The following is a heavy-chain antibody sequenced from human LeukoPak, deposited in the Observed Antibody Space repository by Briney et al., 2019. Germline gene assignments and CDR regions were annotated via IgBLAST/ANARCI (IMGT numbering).Heavy chain of an antibody. V-gene: IGHV4-34*01. CDR1: GGSFSGYY. CDR2: INHSGST. J-gene: IGHJ4*02. Sequence: SETLSLTCAVYGGSFSGYYWSWIRQPPGKGLEWIGEINHSGSTNYNPSLKSRVTISVGTSKNQFSLKLSSVTAADTAVYYCARGMGLAARGDYFDYWGQGTLVTVSS. D-gene: IGHD6-6*01. CDR3: ARGMGLAARGDYFDY.